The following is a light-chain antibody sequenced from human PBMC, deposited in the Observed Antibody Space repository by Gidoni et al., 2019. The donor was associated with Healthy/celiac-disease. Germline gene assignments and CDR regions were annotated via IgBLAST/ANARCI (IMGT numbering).Light chain of an antibody. CDR1: SLRSYY. CDR3: NSRDSSGRV. J-gene: IGLJ3*02. V-gene: IGLV3-19*01. Sequence: SSELTQDPAVSVALGQTVRITCQGDSLRSYYASWYQQKPGQAPVLVIYGKNNRPSGIPDRFSGSSSGSTAALTITGAQAEDEADYYCNSRDSSGRVFGGGTKLTVL. CDR2: GKN.